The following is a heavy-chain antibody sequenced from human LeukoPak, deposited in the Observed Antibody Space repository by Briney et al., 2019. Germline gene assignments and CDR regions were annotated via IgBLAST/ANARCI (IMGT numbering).Heavy chain of an antibody. CDR2: IRYDGNNE. J-gene: IGHJ6*03. D-gene: IGHD3-16*01. Sequence: HPGGSLRLSCAASGFTFTNYGMHWVRQAPGKGLEWVTFIRYDGNNEYYADSVKGRFTISRDNSKNTLYLQMNSLRAEDTALYYCAKDSAQIAYSYAGEVMDVWGRGTTVTVSS. CDR1: GFTFTNYG. V-gene: IGHV3-30*02. CDR3: AKDSAQIAYSYAGEVMDV.